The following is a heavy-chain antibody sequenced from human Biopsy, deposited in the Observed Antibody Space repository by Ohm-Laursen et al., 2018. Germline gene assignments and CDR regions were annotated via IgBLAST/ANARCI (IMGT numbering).Heavy chain of an antibody. CDR1: GFTFLTYA. Sequence: SLRLSCAATGFTFLTYAMNWVRQAPGKGLEWVAHIDVSDYNTYYADSVRGRFTISRDNSKQMVHLEINSLTADDTAVYYCVKQWGGYNFDSWGQGTLVTVSS. CDR2: IDVSDYNT. V-gene: IGHV3-23*01. J-gene: IGHJ5*01. D-gene: IGHD1-14*01. CDR3: VKQWGGYNFDS.